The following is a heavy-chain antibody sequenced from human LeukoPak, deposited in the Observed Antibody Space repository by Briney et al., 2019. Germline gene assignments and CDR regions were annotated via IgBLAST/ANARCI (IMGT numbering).Heavy chain of an antibody. CDR1: GITLSNYG. Sequence: GGSLRLSCAVSGITLSNYGMSWVRQAPGKGLEWVAGISGSGGGTYYADSVKGRFTISRDNSKNTLYLQMNSLRAEDTAVYYCARDKYSSGWHFEHAFDIWGQGTMVTVSS. CDR3: ARDKYSSGWHFEHAFDI. J-gene: IGHJ3*02. D-gene: IGHD6-19*01. V-gene: IGHV3-23*01. CDR2: ISGSGGGT.